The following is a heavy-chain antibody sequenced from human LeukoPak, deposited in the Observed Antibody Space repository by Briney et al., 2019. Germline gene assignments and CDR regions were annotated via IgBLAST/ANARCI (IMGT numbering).Heavy chain of an antibody. CDR3: ARGLYSSSWYDFDY. Sequence: PGGSLRLSCAASGFTFSDYYMSWIRQAPGKGLEWVSSISSSSSYIYYADSVKGRFTISRDNAKNSLYLQMNSLRAEDTAVYYCARGLYSSSWYDFDYWGQGILVSVSS. D-gene: IGHD6-13*01. J-gene: IGHJ4*02. CDR1: GFTFSDYY. CDR2: ISSSSSYI. V-gene: IGHV3-11*06.